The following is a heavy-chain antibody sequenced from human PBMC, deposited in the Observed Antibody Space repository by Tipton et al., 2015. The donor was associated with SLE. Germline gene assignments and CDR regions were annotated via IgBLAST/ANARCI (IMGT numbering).Heavy chain of an antibody. CDR3: ARKTAYCSGADCYIDAFDI. D-gene: IGHD2-15*01. V-gene: IGHV4-59*02. CDR1: GASVSSFC. Sequence: TLSLTCTVSGASVSSFCWNWIRQSPGKGLEWIACVCNSVSTNYDPSLKSRGTISVDTSKNQFSLKLTSVTAADTAVYYCARKTAYCSGADCYIDAFDIWGQGTMVIVSS. CDR2: VCNSVST. J-gene: IGHJ3*02.